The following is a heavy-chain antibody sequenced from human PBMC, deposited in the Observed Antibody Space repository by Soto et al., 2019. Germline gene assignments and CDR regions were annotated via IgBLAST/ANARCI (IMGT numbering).Heavy chain of an antibody. V-gene: IGHV3-9*01. CDR2: ISWNSGSI. CDR1: GFTFDDYA. Sequence: EVQLVESGGGLVQPGRSLRLSCAASGFTFDDYAMHWVRQAPGKGLEWVSGISWNSGSIGYADSVKGRFTISRGNAKNSLYLQKNSLRAEDTALYYGAKDKNREYYEFWSGYSTGPIKSPKNWFGPWGQGTLVTVSS. CDR3: AKDKNREYYEFWSGYSTGPIKSPKNWFGP. J-gene: IGHJ5*02. D-gene: IGHD3-3*01.